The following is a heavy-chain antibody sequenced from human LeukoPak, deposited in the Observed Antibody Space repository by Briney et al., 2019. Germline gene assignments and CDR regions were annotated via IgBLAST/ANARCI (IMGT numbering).Heavy chain of an antibody. CDR3: ARGPSYDSSGSTRGSIDF. D-gene: IGHD3-22*01. CDR1: GDSIRRDY. V-gene: IGHV4-59*01. Sequence: SETLSLTCTVSGDSIRRDYWSWMPDPPGKGLEWIGHFYYSGITNDDPSLKSRLTISVDKNQFSLKLTSVTAADTAVYYCARGPSYDSSGSTRGSIDFWGQGTLVTVSS. CDR2: FYYSGIT. J-gene: IGHJ4*02.